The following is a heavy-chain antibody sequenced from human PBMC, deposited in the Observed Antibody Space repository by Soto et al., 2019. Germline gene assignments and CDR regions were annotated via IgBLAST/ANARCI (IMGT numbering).Heavy chain of an antibody. V-gene: IGHV1-18*01. CDR1: GYTFTSYG. CDR3: ATNYGVNDAFDI. Sequence: ASVKVSCKASGYTFTSYGISWVRQAPGQGLEWMGWISAYDGNTNYAQKLQGRVTMTEDTSTDTAYMELSSLRSEDTAVYYCATNYGVNDAFDIWGQGTMVTVSS. J-gene: IGHJ3*02. CDR2: ISAYDGNT. D-gene: IGHD3-16*01.